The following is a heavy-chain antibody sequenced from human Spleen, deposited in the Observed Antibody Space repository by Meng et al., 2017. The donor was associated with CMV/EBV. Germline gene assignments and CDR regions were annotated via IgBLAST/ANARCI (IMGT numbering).Heavy chain of an antibody. CDR2: SNHSGST. J-gene: IGHJ6*02. Sequence: SETLSLTCAVYGGSFSGYYWSWIRQPPGKGLEWIGESNHSGSTNYNPSLKSRVTISVDTSKNQFSLKLSSVTAADTAVYYCARGKGDRITIFGVVRGYYGMDVWGQGTTVTVSS. CDR1: GGSFSGYY. CDR3: ARGKGDRITIFGVVRGYYGMDV. D-gene: IGHD3-3*01. V-gene: IGHV4-34*01.